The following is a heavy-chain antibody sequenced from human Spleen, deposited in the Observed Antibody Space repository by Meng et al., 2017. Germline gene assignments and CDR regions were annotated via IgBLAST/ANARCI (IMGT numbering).Heavy chain of an antibody. CDR3: AREKSPGHFDY. V-gene: IGHV1-46*01. CDR1: GYTFTQYA. J-gene: IGHJ4*02. Sequence: QVQLVQSGPEVKKPGAAVRVSCKASGYTFTQYAIHWVRQAPGQGLEWVGTINPGGVSTNYALNFQGRLSMTRDTSTSTVCMELSSLRSEDTAVYYCAREKSPGHFDYWGQGTLVTVSS. CDR2: INPGGVST.